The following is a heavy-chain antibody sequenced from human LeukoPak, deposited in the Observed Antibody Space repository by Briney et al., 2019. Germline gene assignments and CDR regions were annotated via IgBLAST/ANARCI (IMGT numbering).Heavy chain of an antibody. CDR1: GGSISSYY. CDR2: IYYSGST. D-gene: IGHD7-27*01. CDR3: ATRKLGNDY. V-gene: IGHV4-59*01. J-gene: IGHJ4*02. Sequence: SETLSLTCTVSGGSISSYYWSWIRQPPGKGLEWIGSIYYSGSTYYNPSLKSRVTISVDTSKNQFSLKLSSVTAADTAVYYCATRKLGNDYWGQGTLVTVSS.